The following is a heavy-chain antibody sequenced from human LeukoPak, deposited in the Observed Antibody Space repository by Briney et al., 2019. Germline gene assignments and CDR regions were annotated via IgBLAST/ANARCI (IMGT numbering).Heavy chain of an antibody. V-gene: IGHV3-30*02. CDR1: GFTFSSYG. D-gene: IGHD3-22*01. CDR3: AKPYYYDSSGYYSVDY. CDR2: IRDDGSNK. Sequence: PGGSLRLSCAAPGFTFSSYGMHWVRQAPGKGLEWVAFIRDDGSNKYYADSVKGRFTISRDNSKNTLYLQMNSLRAEDTAVYYCAKPYYYDSSGYYSVDYWGQGTLVTVSS. J-gene: IGHJ4*02.